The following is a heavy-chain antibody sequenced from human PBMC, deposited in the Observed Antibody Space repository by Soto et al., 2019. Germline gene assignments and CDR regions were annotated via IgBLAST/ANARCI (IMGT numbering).Heavy chain of an antibody. V-gene: IGHV4-4*07. CDR3: ARDVYYDFWSGYYHRGWYFDL. CDR1: CGSISSYY. D-gene: IGHD3-3*01. CDR2: IYTSGST. Sequence: SETLSLTCTVSCGSISSYYWSWIRQPAGKGLEWIGRIYTSGSTNYNPSLKSRVTMSVDTSKNQFSLKLSSVTAADTAVYCCARDVYYDFWSGYYHRGWYFDLWGRGTLVTVS. J-gene: IGHJ2*01.